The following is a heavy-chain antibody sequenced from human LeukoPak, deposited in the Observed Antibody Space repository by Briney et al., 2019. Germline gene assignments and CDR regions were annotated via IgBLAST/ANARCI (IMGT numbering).Heavy chain of an antibody. V-gene: IGHV3-48*01. Sequence: GGSLRLSCAASGFSFSSYSMNWVRQAPGRGLEWISYISSGSRTIFYADSVKGRFTIFRDNAKSSLYLLMNSLRADDTAVYYCARESITGDRDFDYWGQGTLITVSS. CDR1: GFSFSSYS. D-gene: IGHD7-27*01. CDR2: ISSGSRTI. J-gene: IGHJ4*02. CDR3: ARESITGDRDFDY.